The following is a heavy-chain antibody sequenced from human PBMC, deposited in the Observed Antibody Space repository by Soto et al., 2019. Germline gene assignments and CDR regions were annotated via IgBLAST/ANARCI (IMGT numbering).Heavy chain of an antibody. J-gene: IGHJ4*02. CDR2: IIPIFGTA. V-gene: IGHV1-69*13. D-gene: IGHD3-3*01. CDR3: ARDVHITIFGVVPVHYFDY. Sequence: GASVKVSCKASGYTFTTYAISWVRQAPGQGLEWMGGIIPIFGTANYAQKFQGRVTITADESTSTAYMELSSLRSEDTAVYYCARDVHITIFGVVPVHYFDYWGQGTLVTVSS. CDR1: GYTFTTYA.